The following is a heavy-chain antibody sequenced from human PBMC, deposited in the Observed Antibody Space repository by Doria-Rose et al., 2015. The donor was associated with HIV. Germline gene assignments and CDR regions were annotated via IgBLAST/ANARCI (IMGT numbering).Heavy chain of an antibody. D-gene: IGHD3-22*01. Sequence: QVQLVQSGAEVKKPGASVRVSCKASGYTFTNYGLAWVRQAPGQGLEWMGWITGDIGHTSYAQNFHARVTMTTDTSTRTAYLEVRNPGSDDTAVYYCARKPRCYYDTSAWFEFWGQGTLVTVSS. CDR2: ITGDIGHT. V-gene: IGHV1-18*01. CDR3: ARKPRCYYDTSAWFEF. CDR1: GYTFTNYG. J-gene: IGHJ5*01.